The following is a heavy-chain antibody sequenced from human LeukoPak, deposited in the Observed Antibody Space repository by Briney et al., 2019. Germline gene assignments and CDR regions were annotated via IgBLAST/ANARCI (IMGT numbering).Heavy chain of an antibody. V-gene: IGHV4-59*01. CDR1: GGSISSYY. Sequence: ASETLSLTCTVSGGSISSYYWSWIRQPPGKGLEWIGYIYYSGSTNYNPSLKSRVTISVDTSKNQFSLKLSSVTAADTAVYYCARGSASYDILTGYYPLYYFDYWGQGTLVTVSS. CDR3: ARGSASYDILTGYYPLYYFDY. CDR2: IYYSGST. J-gene: IGHJ4*02. D-gene: IGHD3-9*01.